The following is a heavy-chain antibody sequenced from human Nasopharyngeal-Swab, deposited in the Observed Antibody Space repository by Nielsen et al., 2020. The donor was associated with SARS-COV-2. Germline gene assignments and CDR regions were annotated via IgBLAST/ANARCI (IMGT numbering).Heavy chain of an antibody. Sequence: GESPKISCAAPGFTFTSYAMHWVRQAPGKGLEWVAVISYDGSSSYYADSVKGRFIISRDNSKNTLYLRMNSLRAEDTAVYYCARGNGSYYLYIWDNWGQGTLVTVSS. V-gene: IGHV3-30*04. CDR2: ISYDGSSS. J-gene: IGHJ4*02. D-gene: IGHD1-26*01. CDR3: ARGNGSYYLYIWDN. CDR1: GFTFTSYA.